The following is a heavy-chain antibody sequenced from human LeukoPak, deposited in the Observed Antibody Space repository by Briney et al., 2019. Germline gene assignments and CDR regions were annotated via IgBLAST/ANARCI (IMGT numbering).Heavy chain of an antibody. CDR2: INPRGST. J-gene: IGHJ4*02. V-gene: IGHV4-34*01. CDR1: GGSFSGCY. Sequence: ASDTLSLTCSVFGGSFSGCYWRWIRQPPDKGLEGIGEINPRGSTNYHPSLKTQVTISTDTSNKHFSLNLNSVPAADTGVYYCVRGSRVYCSGDCYYGWGQGTLVTVSS. D-gene: IGHD2-21*02. CDR3: VRGSRVYCSGDCYYG.